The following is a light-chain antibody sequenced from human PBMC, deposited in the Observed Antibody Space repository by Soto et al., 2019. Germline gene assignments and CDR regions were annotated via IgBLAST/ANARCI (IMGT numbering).Light chain of an antibody. CDR1: SSDVGGYKY. Sequence: SALTQPASVSGSPGQSITISCTGTSSDVGGYKYVSWYQQHPAKAPKLMIYDVSNRPSGVSNRFSGSKSGNTASLTISGLQAEDEADYYCSSYTSSSTLEVFGTGTKVTVL. CDR2: DVS. V-gene: IGLV2-14*01. J-gene: IGLJ1*01. CDR3: SSYTSSSTLEV.